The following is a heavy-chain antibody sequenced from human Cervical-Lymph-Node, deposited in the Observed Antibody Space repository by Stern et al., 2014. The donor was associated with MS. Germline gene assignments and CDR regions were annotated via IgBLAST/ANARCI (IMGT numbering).Heavy chain of an antibody. Sequence: QVQLVQSGAEVIKPGASVKVSCKASGYTFPSYGISWVRQAPGQGLEWMGRISAHKGNTNNAQIRRGRFTMTTDTSTSIAYMELRSLISDDTAVYYCARLKVSTDNWNPIHLYCFDYWGQGTLVTVSS. D-gene: IGHD1-20*01. CDR3: ARLKVSTDNWNPIHLYCFDY. V-gene: IGHV1-18*01. CDR1: GYTFPSYG. J-gene: IGHJ4*02. CDR2: ISAHKGNT.